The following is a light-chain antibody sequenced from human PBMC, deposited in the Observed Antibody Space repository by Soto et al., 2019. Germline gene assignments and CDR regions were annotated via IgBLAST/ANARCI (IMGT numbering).Light chain of an antibody. V-gene: IGKV1-12*01. CDR3: QQDNSFPFT. J-gene: IGKJ3*01. CDR1: QGIRSW. Sequence: DIQMTQSPSSVSASVGDRVTITCRASQGIRSWLAWYQQKPGKAPKLLIYAASSLQSGVPSRVIGSGSGTDFTLTISSLQLEGFATYDGQQDNSFPFTFGPGTKVDIK. CDR2: AAS.